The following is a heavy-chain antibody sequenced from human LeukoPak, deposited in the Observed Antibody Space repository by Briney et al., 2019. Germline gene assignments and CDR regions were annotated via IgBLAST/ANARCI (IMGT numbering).Heavy chain of an antibody. D-gene: IGHD3-16*02. CDR3: AKDGDNGYDYVWGSYRFPY. CDR1: GFTFSTYG. V-gene: IGHV3-30*04. Sequence: GGSLRLSCAASGFTFSTYGMHWVRQAPGKGLEWVAIVSSDGSNKDYADSVKGRFTISRDNSRNTLYLQMSSLRAEDTAVYYCAKDGDNGYDYVWGSYRFPYWGQGTLVTVSS. J-gene: IGHJ4*02. CDR2: VSSDGSNK.